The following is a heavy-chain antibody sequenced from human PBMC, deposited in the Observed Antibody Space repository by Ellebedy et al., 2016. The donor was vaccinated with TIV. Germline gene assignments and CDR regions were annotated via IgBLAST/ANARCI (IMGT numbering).Heavy chain of an antibody. CDR3: AREGGVYFFDY. CDR2: VNPSNGGT. CDR1: GYTFTGYY. Sequence: AASVKVSCKASGYTFTGYYIHWVRQVPGQGLEWMGAVNPSNGGTGYAQKFQGRVTMTRDTSASTVYLELSSLRSEDTAVYYCAREGGVYFFDYWGQGTLVTVSS. V-gene: IGHV1-46*01. J-gene: IGHJ4*02. D-gene: IGHD2-8*02.